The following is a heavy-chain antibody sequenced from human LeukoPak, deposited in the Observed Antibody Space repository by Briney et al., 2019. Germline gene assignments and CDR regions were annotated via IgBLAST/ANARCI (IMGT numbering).Heavy chain of an antibody. CDR2: IHHSGST. Sequence: SETLSLTCAVFGGSLSSNYWWSWVRQPPGKGLEWIGEIHHSGSTNYNPSLKSRVTISVDKSKNQFSLKLSSVTAADTAVYYCARHYYGSGSYYNPLYYFDYWGQGTLVTVSS. J-gene: IGHJ4*02. CDR1: GGSLSSNYW. V-gene: IGHV4-4*02. CDR3: ARHYYGSGSYYNPLYYFDY. D-gene: IGHD3-10*01.